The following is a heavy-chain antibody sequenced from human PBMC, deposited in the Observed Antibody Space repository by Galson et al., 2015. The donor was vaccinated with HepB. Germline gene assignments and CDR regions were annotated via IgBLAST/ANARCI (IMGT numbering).Heavy chain of an antibody. CDR2: INRNGDNT. CDR1: GFTFSSYA. Sequence: SLRLSCAASGFTFSSYAMHWVRQAPGKGLEYVSVINRNGDNTYYADSVKGRSIISRDNSKNTVYLQMSSLRPEDTAVYYCVKDRELRDWGQGTLVTVTS. J-gene: IGHJ4*02. CDR3: VKDRELRD. V-gene: IGHV3-64D*06. D-gene: IGHD1-7*01.